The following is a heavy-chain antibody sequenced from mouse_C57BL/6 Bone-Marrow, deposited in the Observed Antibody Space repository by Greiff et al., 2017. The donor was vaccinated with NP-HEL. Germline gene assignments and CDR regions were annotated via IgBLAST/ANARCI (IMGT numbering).Heavy chain of an antibody. J-gene: IGHJ3*01. V-gene: IGHV1-64*01. CDR2: IHPNSGST. Sequence: VQLQQPGAELVKPGASVKLSCKASGYTFTSYWMHWVKQRPGQGLEWIGMIHPNSGSTNYNEKFKSKATLTVDKSSSTAYMQLSSLTSEDSAVYYCARVLLRRGFAYWGQGTLVTVSA. CDR1: GYTFTSYW. CDR3: ARVLLRRGFAY. D-gene: IGHD2-12*01.